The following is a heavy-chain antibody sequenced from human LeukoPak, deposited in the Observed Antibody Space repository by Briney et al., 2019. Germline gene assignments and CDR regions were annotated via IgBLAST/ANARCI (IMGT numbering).Heavy chain of an antibody. CDR3: AKMNYGFWSGNSGGYFDY. J-gene: IGHJ4*02. Sequence: SETLSLTCTVSGYSISSGYYWGWIRQPPGKGLEWIGHIYYSGSTNQNPSLKSRVTISVDTSKDQFSLKLSSVTAADTAVYYCAKMNYGFWSGNSGGYFDYWGQGTLVTVSS. V-gene: IGHV4-61*01. CDR2: IYYSGST. CDR1: GYSISSGYY. D-gene: IGHD3-3*01.